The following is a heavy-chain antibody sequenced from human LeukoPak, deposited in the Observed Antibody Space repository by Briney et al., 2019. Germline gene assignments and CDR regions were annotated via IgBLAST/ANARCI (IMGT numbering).Heavy chain of an antibody. Sequence: SVKVSCKASGGTFSSYAISWVRQAPGQGLERMGGIIPIFGTANYAQMFQGRVTITADESTSTAYMELSSLRSEDTAVYYCASSRYDYGDYVPYYGMDVWGKGTTVTVSS. D-gene: IGHD4-17*01. J-gene: IGHJ6*04. CDR2: IIPIFGTA. CDR1: GGTFSSYA. CDR3: ASSRYDYGDYVPYYGMDV. V-gene: IGHV1-69*01.